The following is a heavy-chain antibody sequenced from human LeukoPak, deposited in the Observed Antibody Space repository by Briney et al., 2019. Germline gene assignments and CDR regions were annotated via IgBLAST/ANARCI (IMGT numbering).Heavy chain of an antibody. CDR3: AKIPQVSTFGVPNFDC. CDR2: ISGSGDTT. D-gene: IGHD3-3*01. Sequence: PGGTLRLSCAASGFTFSSYGMSWVRQAPGKGLEWVSIISGSGDTTHYADSVKGRFTISRDNSKNTLYLQMNSLRVEDTAVYFCAKIPQVSTFGVPNFDCWGQGTLVTVSS. V-gene: IGHV3-23*01. CDR1: GFTFSSYG. J-gene: IGHJ4*02.